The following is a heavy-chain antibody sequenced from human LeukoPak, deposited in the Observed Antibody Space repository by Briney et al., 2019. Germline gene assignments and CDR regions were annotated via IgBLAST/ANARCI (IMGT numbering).Heavy chain of an antibody. CDR3: ARMDYDIAYYYYMDV. CDR1: GFTFSDYY. J-gene: IGHJ6*03. CDR2: ISSSSSYI. Sequence: GGSLRLSCAASGFTFSDYYMSWIRQAPGKGLEWVSSISSSSSYIYYADSVKGRFTISRDNAKNSLYLQMNSLRAEDTAVYYCARMDYDIAYYYYMDVWGKGTTVTVSS. V-gene: IGHV3-11*06. D-gene: IGHD3-9*01.